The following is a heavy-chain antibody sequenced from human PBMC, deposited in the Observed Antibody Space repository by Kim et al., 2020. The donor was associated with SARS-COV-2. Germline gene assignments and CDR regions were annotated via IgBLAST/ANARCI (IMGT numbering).Heavy chain of an antibody. CDR2: I. V-gene: IGHV3-9*01. Sequence: IGDADSVKGRFTISSDNAKNSLYLQMNSLRAEDTALYYCAKVGSYGSMDVWGQGTTVTVSS. J-gene: IGHJ6*02. D-gene: IGHD3-10*01. CDR3: AKVGSYGSMDV.